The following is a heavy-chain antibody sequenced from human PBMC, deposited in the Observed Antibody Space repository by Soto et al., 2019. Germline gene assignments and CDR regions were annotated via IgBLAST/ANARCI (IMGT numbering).Heavy chain of an antibody. Sequence: QVQLVQSGAAVKRPGASVKVSCEPSGFSISGFYLHWVRQAPGQGLEWMGWIKPNTDDTGYAQKFQGRVTLTWDTSSSAGYLDLSRLRSDDTAVYYCARSPYSLEADGQHYYYVMDLWGLGTTVTVSS. CDR3: ARSPYSLEADGQHYYYVMDL. CDR1: GFSISGFY. D-gene: IGHD2-15*01. CDR2: IKPNTDDT. J-gene: IGHJ6*02. V-gene: IGHV1-2*02.